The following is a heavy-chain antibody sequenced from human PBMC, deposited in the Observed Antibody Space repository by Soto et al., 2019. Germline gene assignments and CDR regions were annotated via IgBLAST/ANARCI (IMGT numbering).Heavy chain of an antibody. J-gene: IGHJ6*02. D-gene: IGHD2-15*01. CDR2: ISPSPSHI. V-gene: IGHV3-21*01. CDR3: SGCSGGACHQNYGMDV. Sequence: EVHLVESGGGLVKPGGSLRLSCAVSGFTFSSCTMNWVRQAPGKGVEWVSSISPSPSHIYYADSVKGRFTISRDNAKNSLFLQMNSLRAEDTAVYYCSGCSGGACHQNYGMDVWGQGTTVTVSS. CDR1: GFTFSSCT.